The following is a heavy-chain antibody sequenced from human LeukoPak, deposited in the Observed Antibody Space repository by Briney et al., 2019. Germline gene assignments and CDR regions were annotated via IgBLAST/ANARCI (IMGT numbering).Heavy chain of an antibody. Sequence: PGGSLRLSCAASGFTFSSYWMSWVRQAPGKGLEWVSAISGSGGSTYYADSVKGRFTISRDNSKNTLYLQMNSLRAEDTAVYYCAKATRDGYKYFDYWGQGTLVTVSS. D-gene: IGHD5-24*01. J-gene: IGHJ4*02. V-gene: IGHV3-23*01. CDR3: AKATRDGYKYFDY. CDR1: GFTFSSYW. CDR2: ISGSGGST.